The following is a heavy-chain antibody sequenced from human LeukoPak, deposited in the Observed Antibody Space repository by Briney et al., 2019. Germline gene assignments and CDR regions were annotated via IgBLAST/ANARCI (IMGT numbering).Heavy chain of an antibody. Sequence: SVKVSCKASGGTFSSYAISWVRQAPGQGLEWMGGIIPIFGTANYAQKFQGRVTITADESTSTAYMELSSLRSEDTAVYYCARGVLNYYDSSGYLDYWGQGTLVTASS. D-gene: IGHD3-22*01. CDR1: GGTFSSYA. J-gene: IGHJ4*02. CDR3: ARGVLNYYDSSGYLDY. V-gene: IGHV1-69*13. CDR2: IIPIFGTA.